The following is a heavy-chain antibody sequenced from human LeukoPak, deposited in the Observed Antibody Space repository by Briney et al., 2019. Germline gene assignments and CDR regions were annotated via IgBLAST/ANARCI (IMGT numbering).Heavy chain of an antibody. CDR3: AKDQTVAGTFDS. Sequence: PGGSLRLSCAASGFTLSSNAMTWVRQAPGKGLEWVSTISGTVDNTYYADSVKGRFTISRDNSKNTLYPQMNSLRAEDTAVYFCAKDQTVAGTFDSWGQGTLVTVSS. D-gene: IGHD6-19*01. J-gene: IGHJ4*02. CDR2: ISGTVDNT. CDR1: GFTLSSNA. V-gene: IGHV3-23*01.